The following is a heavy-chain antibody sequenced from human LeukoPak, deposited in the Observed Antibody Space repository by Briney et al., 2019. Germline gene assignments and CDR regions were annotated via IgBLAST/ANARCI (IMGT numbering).Heavy chain of an antibody. D-gene: IGHD5-12*01. J-gene: IGHJ6*02. CDR2: INHSGST. Sequence: SETLSLTCAVYGGSFSGYYWSWIRQPPGKGLEWIGEINHSGSTNYNPSLKSRVTISVDTSKNQFSLKLSSVTAADTAVYYCARGVVTTPYYYYYYGMDVWGQGTTVTVSS. V-gene: IGHV4-34*01. CDR3: ARGVVTTPYYYYYYGMDV. CDR1: GGSFSGYY.